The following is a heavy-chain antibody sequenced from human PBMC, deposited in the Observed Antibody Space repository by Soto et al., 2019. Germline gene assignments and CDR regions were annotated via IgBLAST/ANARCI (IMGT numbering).Heavy chain of an antibody. CDR2: INHSGST. Sequence: SETLSLTCAVYGGSFSGYYWSWIRQPPGKGLEWIGEINHSGSTNYNPSLKSRVTISVDTSKNQFSLKLSSVTAADTAVYYCARGAAAGTPLADYWGQGTLVTVSS. D-gene: IGHD6-13*01. J-gene: IGHJ4*02. CDR1: GGSFSGYY. CDR3: ARGAAAGTPLADY. V-gene: IGHV4-34*01.